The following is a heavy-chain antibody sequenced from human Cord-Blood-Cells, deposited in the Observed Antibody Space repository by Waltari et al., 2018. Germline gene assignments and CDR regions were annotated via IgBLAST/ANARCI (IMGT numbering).Heavy chain of an antibody. V-gene: IGHV4-34*01. D-gene: IGHD7-27*01. CDR2: INHSGST. Sequence: QVQLQQWGAGLLKPSETLSLTCAVYGGSFSGYYWSWIRQPPGKGLEWIGEINHSGSTNYNPSLKSRVTISVDTSKNQFSLKLSSVTAADTAVYYCATLLTGDSNFDYWGQGTLVTVS. CDR1: GGSFSGYY. J-gene: IGHJ4*02. CDR3: ATLLTGDSNFDY.